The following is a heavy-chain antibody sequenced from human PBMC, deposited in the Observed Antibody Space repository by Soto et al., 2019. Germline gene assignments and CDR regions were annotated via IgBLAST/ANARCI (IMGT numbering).Heavy chain of an antibody. CDR2: IYYSGST. J-gene: IGHJ4*02. CDR3: ARASGWYFNPLVY. V-gene: IGHV4-30-4*01. D-gene: IGHD6-19*01. CDR1: GGSISSGDYY. Sequence: SETLSLTCTVSGGSISSGDYYWSWIRQPPGKGLEWIGYIYYSGSTYYNPSLKSRVTISVDTSKNQFSLKLSSVTAADTAVYYCARASGWYFNPLVYWGQGTLVTVSS.